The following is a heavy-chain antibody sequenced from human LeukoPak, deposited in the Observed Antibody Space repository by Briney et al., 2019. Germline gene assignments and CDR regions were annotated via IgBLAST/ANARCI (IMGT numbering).Heavy chain of an antibody. CDR1: GFTFSTYA. V-gene: IGHV3-23*01. D-gene: IGHD2-8*01. Sequence: GGSLRLSCAASGFTFSTYAMGWVRQAPGKGLEWVSIISNSGDRAYYGESVKGRFTISRDNSKSTLYLEMNSLRVEDTAVYYCAKRHGTHGVVDFWGQGTLVTVSS. CDR2: ISNSGDRA. CDR3: AKRHGTHGVVDF. J-gene: IGHJ4*02.